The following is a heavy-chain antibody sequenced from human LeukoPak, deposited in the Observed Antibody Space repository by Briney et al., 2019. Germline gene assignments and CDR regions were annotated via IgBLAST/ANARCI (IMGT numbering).Heavy chain of an antibody. D-gene: IGHD3-3*01. CDR1: GYTFTDYS. CDR3: ASGMEGWYFDL. J-gene: IGHJ2*01. CDR2: INPNSGGT. Sequence: ASVKVSCKASGYTFTDYSMHWVRQAPGQGLEWMGWINPNSGGTNYTQKFQGRVTMTRDTSISTAYKELISLRSDDTAVYYCASGMEGWYFDLWGRGTLVTVSS. V-gene: IGHV1-2*02.